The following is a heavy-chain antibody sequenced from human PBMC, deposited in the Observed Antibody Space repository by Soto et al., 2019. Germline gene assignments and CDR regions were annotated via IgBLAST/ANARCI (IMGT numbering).Heavy chain of an antibody. Sequence: VQLQQWGAGLLKPSETLSLTCAVYGGSFSGYYWSWIRQPPGKGLEWIGEINHSGSTNYNPSLTSRVTISVDTSKNQFSLKLSSVTAADTAVYYCARAHCSSTSCYQSWFDPWGQGTLVTVSS. J-gene: IGHJ5*02. D-gene: IGHD2-2*01. V-gene: IGHV4-34*01. CDR3: ARAHCSSTSCYQSWFDP. CDR2: INHSGST. CDR1: GGSFSGYY.